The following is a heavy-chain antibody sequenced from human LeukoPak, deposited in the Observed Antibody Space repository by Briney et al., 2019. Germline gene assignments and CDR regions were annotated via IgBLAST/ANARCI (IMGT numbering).Heavy chain of an antibody. D-gene: IGHD1-26*01. CDR3: ARVVGATGGGYYYYYYGMDV. CDR1: GGSISSSSYY. J-gene: IGHJ6*02. Sequence: PSETLSLTCTVSGGSISSSSYYWGWIRQPPGKGLEWIGSIYYSGSTYYNPSLKSRVTISVDTSKNQFSLKLSSVTAADTAVYYCARVVGATGGGYYYYYYGMDVWGQGTTVTVSS. CDR2: IYYSGST. V-gene: IGHV4-39*01.